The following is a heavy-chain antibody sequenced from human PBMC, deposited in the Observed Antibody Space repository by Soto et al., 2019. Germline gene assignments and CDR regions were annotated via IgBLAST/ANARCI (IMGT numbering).Heavy chain of an antibody. J-gene: IGHJ4*02. CDR2: IYPSGST. Sequence: SETLSLTCTVSGGSISGHSWIWIRQPAGRGLEWIGHIYPSGSTSYNPSLRSRVTMSLDTSKNQIFLNLTSVTAADTAVFYCVRGRSYSVYDFWGPGTLGTVSS. CDR1: GGSISGHS. D-gene: IGHD5-12*01. V-gene: IGHV4-4*07. CDR3: VRGRSYSVYDF.